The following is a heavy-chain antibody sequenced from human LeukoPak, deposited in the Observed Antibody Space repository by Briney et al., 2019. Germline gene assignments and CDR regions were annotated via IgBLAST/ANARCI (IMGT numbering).Heavy chain of an antibody. CDR1: GGSISSYD. V-gene: IGHV4-59*01. D-gene: IGHD4-17*01. Sequence: PSETLSLTCTVSGGSISSYDWSWIRQPPGKGLEWIAYIHDSGSTDYNPSLKSRVTISVDTSKNQFFLNLISVTAADTAVYYCARGTAQTVNTYAFDMWGQGTMVTVSS. J-gene: IGHJ3*02. CDR3: ARGTAQTVNTYAFDM. CDR2: IHDSGST.